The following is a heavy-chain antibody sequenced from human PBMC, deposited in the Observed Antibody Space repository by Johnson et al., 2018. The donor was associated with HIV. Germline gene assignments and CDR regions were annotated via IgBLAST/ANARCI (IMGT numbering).Heavy chain of an antibody. CDR2: ISWNSGSI. D-gene: IGHD3-22*01. J-gene: IGHJ3*02. Sequence: VQLVESGGGLVQPGRSLRLSCAASGFTFDDYAMHWVRQAPGKGLEWVSGISWNSGSIGYADSVKGRFTISRDNAKNSLYLQMNSLRAEDTALYYCARDYPYDRSPRGAFDIWGHGTMVTVSS. CDR3: ARDYPYDRSPRGAFDI. V-gene: IGHV3-9*01. CDR1: GFTFDDYA.